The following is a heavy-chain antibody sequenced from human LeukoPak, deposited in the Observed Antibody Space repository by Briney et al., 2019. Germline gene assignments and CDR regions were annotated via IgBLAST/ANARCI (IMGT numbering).Heavy chain of an antibody. CDR1: GFTFSSYA. CDR3: ARVRGVHYFDY. J-gene: IGHJ4*02. CDR2: ISYDGSNK. V-gene: IGHV3-30-3*01. Sequence: PGGSLRLSCAASGFTFSSYAMHWVRQAPGKGLEWVAVISYDGSNKYYADSVKGRFTISRDNSKNTLYLQMNSLRAEDTAVYYCARVRGVHYFDYWGQGTLVTVSS. D-gene: IGHD2-8*01.